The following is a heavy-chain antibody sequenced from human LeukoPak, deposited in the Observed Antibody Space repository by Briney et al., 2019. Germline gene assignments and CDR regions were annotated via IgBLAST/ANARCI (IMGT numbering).Heavy chain of an antibody. Sequence: PSETLSLTCTVSGGSISSSSYYWGWIRQPPGKGPEWMGSIYYTGRTYYNPSLKSRVTISVDTSKNQFSLKLNSMTATDTAVYYCARQWHSSSSADWFGPWGQGTLVAVSS. CDR2: IYYTGRT. CDR1: GGSISSSSYY. J-gene: IGHJ5*02. D-gene: IGHD6-6*01. V-gene: IGHV4-39*01. CDR3: ARQWHSSSSADWFGP.